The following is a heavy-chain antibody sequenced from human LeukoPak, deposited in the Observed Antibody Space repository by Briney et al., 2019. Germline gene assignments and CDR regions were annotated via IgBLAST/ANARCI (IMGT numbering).Heavy chain of an antibody. V-gene: IGHV4-39*07. CDR1: GGSISTINDY. D-gene: IGHD3-10*01. J-gene: IGHJ4*02. CDR2: VYYDGST. Sequence: SETLSLTCTVSGGSISTINDYWGWIRQPPGKGLEWIGSVYYDGSTYYNAPFKSRVTISVDTSKNQFSLKLSAVTAADTAVYYCARSVLWFGDLGYWGQGILVTVSS. CDR3: ARSVLWFGDLGY.